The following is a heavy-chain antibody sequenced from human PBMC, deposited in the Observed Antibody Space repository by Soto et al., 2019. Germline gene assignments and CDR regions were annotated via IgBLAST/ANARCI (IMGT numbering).Heavy chain of an antibody. J-gene: IGHJ4*02. D-gene: IGHD6-6*01. Sequence: QVQLQQWGAGLLKPSETLSLTCAVYGGSFSTDYWSWIRQPPGKGLEWIGEINPSGGTNYNPSLKSRATISVATSKNQFSLKLSSATAADPAVYYCARVLAARASRDFDYWGQGTLVTVSS. CDR1: GGSFSTDY. CDR3: ARVLAARASRDFDY. V-gene: IGHV4-34*01. CDR2: INPSGGT.